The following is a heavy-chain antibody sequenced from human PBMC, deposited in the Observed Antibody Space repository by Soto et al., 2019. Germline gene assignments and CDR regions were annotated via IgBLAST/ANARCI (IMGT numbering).Heavy chain of an antibody. V-gene: IGHV1-69*05. CDR1: GGTFSSYA. CDR3: ARYPYTSYCSDGSCSYDAFAI. CDR2: VIPIFGTA. J-gene: IGHJ3*02. Sequence: ASVKVSCKASGGTFSSYAISWVRQAPGQGLEWMGGVIPIFGTANYAAKFQGRVTMTRDNSISTAYMELSGLRSEDTAVYYCARYPYTSYCSDGSCSYDAFAIWGQGTVVTVSS. D-gene: IGHD2-15*01.